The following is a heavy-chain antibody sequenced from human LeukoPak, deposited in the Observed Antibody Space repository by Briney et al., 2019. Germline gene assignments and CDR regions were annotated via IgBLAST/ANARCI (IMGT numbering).Heavy chain of an antibody. Sequence: GGSLRLSCAASGFTFSDSAIHWVRQASGKGLEWVGRIRSKTHNYATEYGASMKGTFTISRDDSKNTASPQMNSLKVEDTATYYCASPSDGDFWSGYLTYWGQGTVVTASS. J-gene: IGHJ4*02. D-gene: IGHD3-3*01. V-gene: IGHV3-73*01. CDR2: IRSKTHNYAT. CDR3: ASPSDGDFWSGYLTY. CDR1: GFTFSDSA.